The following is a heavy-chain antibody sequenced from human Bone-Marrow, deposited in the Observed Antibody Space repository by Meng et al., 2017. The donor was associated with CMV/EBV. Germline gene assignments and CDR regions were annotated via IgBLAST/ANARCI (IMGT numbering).Heavy chain of an antibody. V-gene: IGHV3-30*04. Sequence: GGSLRLSCAASGFTFSTYAMHWVRQAPGKGLEWVAVVSYDGSNKFYADSVKGRFTISRDNSKNTLFLQMNSLRTEDTAVYYCARVPRVGSGWYYFDYWGQGTLVTVSS. D-gene: IGHD6-19*01. CDR2: VSYDGSNK. CDR1: GFTFSTYA. CDR3: ARVPRVGSGWYYFDY. J-gene: IGHJ4*02.